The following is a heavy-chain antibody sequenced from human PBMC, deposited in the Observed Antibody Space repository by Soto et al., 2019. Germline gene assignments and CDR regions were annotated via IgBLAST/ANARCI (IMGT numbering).Heavy chain of an antibody. Sequence: ASVKVSCKASGYTFTSYGISWVRQAPGQGLEWMGWISAYNGNTNYAQKLQGRVTMTTDTSTSTAYMELRSLRSDDTAVYYCARDWAYCSGGSCYLNDAFDIWGQGTMVTVSS. CDR1: GYTFTSYG. J-gene: IGHJ3*02. CDR3: ARDWAYCSGGSCYLNDAFDI. CDR2: ISAYNGNT. D-gene: IGHD2-15*01. V-gene: IGHV1-18*01.